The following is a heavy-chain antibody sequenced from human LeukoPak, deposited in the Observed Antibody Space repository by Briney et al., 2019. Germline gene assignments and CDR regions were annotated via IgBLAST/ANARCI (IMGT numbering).Heavy chain of an antibody. CDR3: AGSPSEGWFDP. V-gene: IGHV1-18*01. CDR1: GYTFTSYG. CDR2: ISAYNGNT. D-gene: IGHD1-26*01. J-gene: IGHJ5*02. Sequence: ASVKVSCRASGYTFTSYGISWVRQAPGQGLEWMGWISAYNGNTNYAQKLQGRVTMTTDTSTSTAYMELRSLRSDDTAVYYCAGSPSEGWFDPWGQGTLVTVSP.